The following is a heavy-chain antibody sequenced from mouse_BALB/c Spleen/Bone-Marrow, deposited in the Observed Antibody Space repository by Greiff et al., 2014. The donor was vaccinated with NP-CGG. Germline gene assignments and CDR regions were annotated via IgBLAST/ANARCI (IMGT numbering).Heavy chain of an antibody. D-gene: IGHD2-3*01. CDR2: INPYNDGT. Sequence: EVQLVESGPELIKPGASVKMSCKASGYTFTAYVMHWVKQKPGQGLEWIGYINPYNDGTNYNEKFKGKATLTSDKSSSTAYMELSSLTSEDSAVYYCAREGWLLRFEYWGRGTTLTVSS. V-gene: IGHV1-14*01. CDR3: AREGWLLRFEY. CDR1: GYTFTAYV. J-gene: IGHJ2*01.